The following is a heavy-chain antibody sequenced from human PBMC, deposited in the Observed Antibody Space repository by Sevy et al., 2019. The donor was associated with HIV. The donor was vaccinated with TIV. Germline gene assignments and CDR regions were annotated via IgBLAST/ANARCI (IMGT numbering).Heavy chain of an antibody. J-gene: IGHJ3*02. CDR1: GFTFSDYA. V-gene: IGHV3-9*01. D-gene: IGHD2-15*01. CDR3: GSAHGYCVVNSCFGGSINAFDI. Sequence: GGSLRLSCAASGFTFSDYAMHWVRQVPGKGLEWVSGISWNSGAIGYAESVKGRFTISRDNGQNSLYLQMNSLRIEDTALYYCGSAHGYCVVNSCFGGSINAFDILGQGTMVTVSS. CDR2: ISWNSGAI.